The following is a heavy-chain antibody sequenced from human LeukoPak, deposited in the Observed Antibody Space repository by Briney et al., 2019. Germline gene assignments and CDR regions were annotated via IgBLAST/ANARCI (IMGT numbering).Heavy chain of an antibody. CDR3: ARSVAALYYMDV. D-gene: IGHD2-15*01. CDR1: GFTFSSYE. CDR2: ISSSGSTI. V-gene: IGHV3-48*03. J-gene: IGHJ6*03. Sequence: GGSLRLSCAASGFTFSSYEMNWVRQAPGKELEWVSYISSSGSTIYYADSVKGRFTISRDNAKNSLYLQMNSLRAEDTAVYYCARSVAALYYMDVWGKGTTVTVSS.